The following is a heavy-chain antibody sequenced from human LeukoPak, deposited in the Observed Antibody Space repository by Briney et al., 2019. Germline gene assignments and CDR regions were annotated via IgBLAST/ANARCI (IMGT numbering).Heavy chain of an antibody. J-gene: IGHJ4*02. Sequence: TLSLTCGVSGGSISRSDHYWSWIRQPPGKGLEWIGNIYYNGITYYNPSLKSRVTISIDRSENQFSLKLNSVTAADTAVYYCARAGLRGDFDYWGQGTLVTVSS. CDR1: GGSISRSDHY. D-gene: IGHD1-14*01. V-gene: IGHV4-30-4*01. CDR2: IYYNGIT. CDR3: ARAGLRGDFDY.